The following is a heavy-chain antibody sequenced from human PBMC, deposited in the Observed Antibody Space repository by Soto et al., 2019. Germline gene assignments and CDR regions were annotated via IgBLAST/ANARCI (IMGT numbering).Heavy chain of an antibody. CDR3: ARVKDSSGYYGFDY. V-gene: IGHV4-39*07. Sequence: PSETLSLTCTVSGDSISANNYYWGWVRQPPGKGLEWIGSIYYTGNTYYNPSLRSRVTISVDTSKNQFSLKVNSVTAADTAVYYCARVKDSSGYYGFDYWGQGTLVTVSS. D-gene: IGHD3-22*01. CDR1: GDSISANNYY. CDR2: IYYTGNT. J-gene: IGHJ4*02.